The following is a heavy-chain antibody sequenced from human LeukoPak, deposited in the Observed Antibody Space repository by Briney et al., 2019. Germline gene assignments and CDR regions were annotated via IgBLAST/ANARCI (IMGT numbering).Heavy chain of an antibody. CDR2: INRDGSQK. V-gene: IGHV3-7*01. D-gene: IGHD1-26*01. Sequence: GGSLRLSCAASGFTFSSYAMHWVRQAPGKGLEWVANINRDGSQKYSVDSVKGRFTVSRDNAKSSLYLQMNSLRAEDTAVYYCARTIVGATILDYWGQGTLVTVSS. J-gene: IGHJ4*02. CDR3: ARTIVGATILDY. CDR1: GFTFSSYA.